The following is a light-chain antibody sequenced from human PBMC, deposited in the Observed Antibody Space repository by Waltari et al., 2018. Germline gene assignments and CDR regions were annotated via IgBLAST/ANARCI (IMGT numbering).Light chain of an antibody. Sequence: QSALTQPASVSGSPGQSITISCTGTSSDVGSYNLVSWYQHHPGKAPKLMIYEGSKRPSVVSNRFSGSKSGNTASLTISGLQAEDEADYYCYSYAGSNTFVFGGGTKLTVL. CDR3: YSYAGSNTFV. J-gene: IGLJ2*01. CDR1: SSDVGSYNL. CDR2: EGS. V-gene: IGLV2-23*03.